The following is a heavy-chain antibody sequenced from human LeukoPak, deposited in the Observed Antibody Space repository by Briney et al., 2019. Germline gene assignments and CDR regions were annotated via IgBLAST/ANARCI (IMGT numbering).Heavy chain of an antibody. Sequence: PRGSLRLSCAASGFTFSSYEMNWVRQAPGKGLEWVPYISSSGSNIYYADSVKGRFTISRDNAKNSLYLQMNSLRAEDTAVYYCARDDSLAVAGTEGYYFDYWGQGTLVTVSS. D-gene: IGHD6-19*01. CDR2: ISSSGSNI. V-gene: IGHV3-48*03. CDR1: GFTFSSYE. CDR3: ARDDSLAVAGTEGYYFDY. J-gene: IGHJ4*02.